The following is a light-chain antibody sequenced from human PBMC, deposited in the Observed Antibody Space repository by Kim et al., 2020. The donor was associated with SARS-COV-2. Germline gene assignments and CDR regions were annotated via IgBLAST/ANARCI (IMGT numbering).Light chain of an antibody. CDR1: QNVSSN. CDR3: QQYNNWPLT. Sequence: SVSPGESVTHSCRASQNVSSNLAWYQQTPGQAPRLLIYGAFTGATAIPGRFSGSRSGTEFTLTIGSLQSEDFAVYYCQQYNNWPLTFGGGTKLEI. J-gene: IGKJ4*01. CDR2: GAF. V-gene: IGKV3-15*01.